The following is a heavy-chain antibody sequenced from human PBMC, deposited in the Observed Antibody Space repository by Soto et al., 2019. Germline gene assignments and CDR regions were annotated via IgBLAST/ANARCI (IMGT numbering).Heavy chain of an antibody. J-gene: IGHJ4*02. D-gene: IGHD2-2*01. V-gene: IGHV3-23*01. CDR2: ISGSGGST. Sequence: VGSLRLSCAASGFTFSSYAMSWVRQAPGKGLEWVSAISGSGGSTYYADSVKGRFTISRDNSKNTLYLQMNSLRAEDTAVYYCAKDPRIVVVPAAMYYYWGQGTLVTVSS. CDR3: AKDPRIVVVPAAMYYY. CDR1: GFTFSSYA.